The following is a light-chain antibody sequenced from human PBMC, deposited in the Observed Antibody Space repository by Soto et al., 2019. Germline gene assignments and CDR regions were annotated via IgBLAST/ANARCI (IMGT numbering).Light chain of an antibody. Sequence: EIVLTQSPATLSLSPGERATLSCRASQSLTSYLAWYQQKPGQAPRLLIYDASNRATGNPARFSGSGSGTDFTLTIRSLEPEDFAVYYCQQRYNWPPKYTFGQGTKLESK. CDR3: QQRYNWPPKYT. CDR1: QSLTSY. CDR2: DAS. V-gene: IGKV3-11*01. J-gene: IGKJ2*01.